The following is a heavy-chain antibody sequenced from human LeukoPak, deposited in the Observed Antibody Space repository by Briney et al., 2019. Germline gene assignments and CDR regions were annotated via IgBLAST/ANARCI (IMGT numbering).Heavy chain of an antibody. CDR2: IYYSGST. V-gene: IGHV4-59*08. CDR1: GGSISSYY. J-gene: IGHJ6*02. CDR3: ARHLYYYYGMDV. Sequence: SETLSLTCTVSGGSISSYYWSWIRQPPGKGLEWIGYIYYSGSTNYNPSLKSRVTISVDTSKNQFSLRLSSVTAADTAVYYCARHLYYYYGMDVWGQGTTVTVSS.